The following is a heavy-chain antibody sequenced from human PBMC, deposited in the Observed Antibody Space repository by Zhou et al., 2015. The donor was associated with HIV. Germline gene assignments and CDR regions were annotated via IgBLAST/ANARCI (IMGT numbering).Heavy chain of an antibody. CDR1: GGTFSSYA. CDR2: IIPIFGTA. D-gene: IGHD3-16*02. CDR3: ARVASLGELSLYGDFDY. V-gene: IGHV1-69*01. J-gene: IGHJ4*02. Sequence: QVQLVQSGAEVKKPGSSVKVSCKASGGTFSSYAISWVRQAPGQGLEWMGGIIPIFGTANYAQKFQGRVTITADESTSTAYMELSSLRSEDTAVYYCARVASLGELSLYGDFDYWGQGTLVTVSS.